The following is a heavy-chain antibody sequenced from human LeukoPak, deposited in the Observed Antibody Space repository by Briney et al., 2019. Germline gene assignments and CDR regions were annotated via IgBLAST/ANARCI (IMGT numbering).Heavy chain of an antibody. CDR1: GFTFSSYG. D-gene: IGHD3-22*01. V-gene: IGHV3-30*18. Sequence: GGSLRLSCAASGFTFSSYGMHWVRQAPGKGLEWVAVISSDGVNKYSADSVKGRFTISRDNSKNTLYLQMNSLRAEGTAVYYCAKGQNYYDGSGYYSTDYWGQGTPVTVSS. J-gene: IGHJ4*02. CDR2: ISSDGVNK. CDR3: AKGQNYYDGSGYYSTDY.